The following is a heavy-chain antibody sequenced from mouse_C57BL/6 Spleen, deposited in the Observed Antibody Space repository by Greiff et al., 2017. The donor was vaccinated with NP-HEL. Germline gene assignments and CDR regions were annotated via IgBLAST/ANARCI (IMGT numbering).Heavy chain of an antibody. V-gene: IGHV1-55*01. CDR3: AREGIYYGNPAMDY. D-gene: IGHD1-1*01. CDR1: GYTFTSYW. CDR2: IYPGSGST. Sequence: QVQLQQPGAELVKPGASVKMSCKASGYTFTSYWITWVKQRPGQGLEWIGDIYPGSGSTNYNEKFKSKATLTVDTSSSTAYMQLSSLTSEDSAVYYCAREGIYYGNPAMDYWGQGTSVTVSS. J-gene: IGHJ4*01.